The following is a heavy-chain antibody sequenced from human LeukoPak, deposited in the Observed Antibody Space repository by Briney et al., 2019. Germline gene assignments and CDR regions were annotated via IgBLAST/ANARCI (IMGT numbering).Heavy chain of an antibody. CDR2: ISSSSSYI. Sequence: PGGSLRLSCAASGFTFSSYSMNWVRQAPGKGLEWVSSISSSSSYIYYADSVKGRFTISRDNAKNSLYLQMNSLRAEDTAVYYCARDFPVGPAAIRALSTGNWFDPWGQGTLVTVSS. J-gene: IGHJ5*02. D-gene: IGHD2-2*02. V-gene: IGHV3-21*01. CDR1: GFTFSSYS. CDR3: ARDFPVGPAAIRALSTGNWFDP.